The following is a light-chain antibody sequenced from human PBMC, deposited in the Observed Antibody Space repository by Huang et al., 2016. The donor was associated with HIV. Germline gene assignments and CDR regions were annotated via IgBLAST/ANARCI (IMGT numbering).Light chain of an antibody. V-gene: IGKV3-15*01. J-gene: IGKJ2*01. CDR3: QQYNNWPYT. CDR1: QSVSSN. CDR2: GAS. Sequence: EIVMTQSPATLSMSPGERATLSCRASQSVSSNLAWYQQKPGQAPRLLIDGASTRATGSPARFSGSEAGTEFTLTISSMQAEDFAVYYCQQYNNWPYTFGQGTKLEIK.